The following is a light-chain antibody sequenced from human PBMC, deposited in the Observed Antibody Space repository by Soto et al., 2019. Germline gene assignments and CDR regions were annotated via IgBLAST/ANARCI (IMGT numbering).Light chain of an antibody. CDR3: QAYDYSLTAAV. CDR2: GNR. Sequence: QSVLTQPPSVSGTPGQRVTISCSGSSSNIGSNTVNWYQQFPGTAPKLVIFGNRNRPSGVPERFSGSKSGTSASLAITGLQAEDEADYYCQAYDYSLTAAVFGGGTKVTVL. J-gene: IGLJ3*02. V-gene: IGLV1-44*01. CDR1: SSNIGSNT.